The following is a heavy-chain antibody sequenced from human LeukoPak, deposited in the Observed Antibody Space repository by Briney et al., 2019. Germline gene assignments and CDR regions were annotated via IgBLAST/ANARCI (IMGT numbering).Heavy chain of an antibody. D-gene: IGHD3-22*01. CDR3: AKDGPMIVFLQVLDYYGMDV. V-gene: IGHV3-23*01. CDR1: GFTFSSYG. Sequence: GGSLRLSCAASGFTFSSYGMHWVRQAPGKGLEWVSAISGSGGSTYYADSVKGRFTISRDNSKNTLYLQMNSLRAEDTAVYYCAKDGPMIVFLQVLDYYGMDVWGQGTTVTVSS. CDR2: ISGSGGST. J-gene: IGHJ6*02.